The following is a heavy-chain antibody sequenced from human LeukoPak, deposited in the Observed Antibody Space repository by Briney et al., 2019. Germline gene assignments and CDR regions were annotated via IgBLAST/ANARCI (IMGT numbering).Heavy chain of an antibody. D-gene: IGHD3-10*01. V-gene: IGHV3-74*01. J-gene: IGHJ6*02. CDR2: INSDGSST. CDR1: GFTFSSYW. CDR3: ARNYGSGSRYYYGMDV. Sequence: GGSLRLSCAASGFTFSSYWMHWVRQAPGRGLVWVSRINSDGSSTSYADSVKGRFTISRDNAKNTLYLQMNSLRAEDTAVYYCARNYGSGSRYYYGMDVWGQGTTVTVSS.